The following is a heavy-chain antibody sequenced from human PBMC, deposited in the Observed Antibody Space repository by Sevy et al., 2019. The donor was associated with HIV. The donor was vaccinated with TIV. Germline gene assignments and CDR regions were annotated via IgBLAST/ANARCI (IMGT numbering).Heavy chain of an antibody. D-gene: IGHD5-12*01. J-gene: IGHJ5*02. V-gene: IGHV3-21*01. Sequence: GGSLRLSCAASGFTFSSYSMNWVRQAPGKGLEWVSSISSSSSYIYYADSVKGRFTISRDNAKNPLYLQMNSLRAEDTAVYYCARDINSGYVGWFDPWGQGTLVTVSS. CDR3: ARDINSGYVGWFDP. CDR2: ISSSSSYI. CDR1: GFTFSSYS.